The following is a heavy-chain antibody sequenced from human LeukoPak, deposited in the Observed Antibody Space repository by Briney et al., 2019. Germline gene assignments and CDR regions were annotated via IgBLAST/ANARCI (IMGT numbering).Heavy chain of an antibody. D-gene: IGHD5-18*01. J-gene: IGHJ4*02. V-gene: IGHV4-61*02. Sequence: SQTLSLTRTVSDDSINSGSYYWSWIRQSAGKGLEWIGRIYTSDNTNYNPSLKSRVTISVDTSKNQFSLKLSSVTAADTAIYYCARSRMNTADFDSWGQGALVTVSS. CDR1: DDSINSGSYY. CDR3: ARSRMNTADFDS. CDR2: IYTSDNT.